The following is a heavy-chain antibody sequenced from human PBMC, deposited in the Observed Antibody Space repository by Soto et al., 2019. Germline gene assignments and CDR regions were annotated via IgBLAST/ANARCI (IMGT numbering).Heavy chain of an antibody. CDR3: ARGGYYDSPDV. V-gene: IGHV3-23*01. D-gene: IGHD3-22*01. CDR2: ISGSGGST. J-gene: IGHJ6*02. Sequence: PGGSLRLSCAASGFTFSSYAMSWVRQAPGKGLDWVSVISGSGGSTYYADSVQGRFTVSRAYSKNTLFLQMNSLRADDTAVYYCARGGYYDSPDVWGQGTTVTVSS. CDR1: GFTFSSYA.